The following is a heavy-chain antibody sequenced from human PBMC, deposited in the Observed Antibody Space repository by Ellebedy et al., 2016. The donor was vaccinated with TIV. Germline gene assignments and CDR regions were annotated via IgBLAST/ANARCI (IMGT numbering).Heavy chain of an antibody. CDR2: ISSSSSYI. V-gene: IGHV3-21*01. CDR3: ASFRYSSGWYYYYYGMDI. CDR1: GFTFSSYG. D-gene: IGHD6-19*01. J-gene: IGHJ6*02. Sequence: GGSLRLSXAASGFTFSSYGMHWVRQAPGKGLEWVSSISSSSSYIYYADSVKGRFTISRDNAKNSLYLQMNSLRAEDTAVYYCASFRYSSGWYYYYYGMDIWGQGTTVTVSS.